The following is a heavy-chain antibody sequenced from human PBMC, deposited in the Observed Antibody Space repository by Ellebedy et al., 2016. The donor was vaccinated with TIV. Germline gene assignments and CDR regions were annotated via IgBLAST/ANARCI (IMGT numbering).Heavy chain of an antibody. CDR1: GGSISSSSYY. J-gene: IGHJ4*02. Sequence: SETLSLTCTVSGGSISSSSYYWVWIRQPPGTGPEWIGSINYSGRTHYNPSLKSRLTISIDPSRNQFSLKLNSVTAADRAVYYCTRGGGSYSDYWGQGTLVTVSS. CDR2: INYSGRT. V-gene: IGHV4-39*07. CDR3: TRGGGSYSDY. D-gene: IGHD1-26*01.